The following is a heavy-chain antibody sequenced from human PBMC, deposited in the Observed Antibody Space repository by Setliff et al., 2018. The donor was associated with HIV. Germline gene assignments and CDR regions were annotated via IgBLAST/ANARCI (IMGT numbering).Heavy chain of an antibody. CDR3: ARDRSAGEIDY. Sequence: SETLSLTCTVSGGSVNSGSFYWTWIRQLPGKGLEWIGNTYFDGTTNYNPSLKSRVAISLDTSKNQFSLKLSSVTAADTAVYYCARDRSAGEIDYWGQGTLVTVSS. D-gene: IGHD3-10*01. V-gene: IGHV4-31*03. J-gene: IGHJ4*02. CDR2: TYFDGTT. CDR1: GGSVNSGSFY.